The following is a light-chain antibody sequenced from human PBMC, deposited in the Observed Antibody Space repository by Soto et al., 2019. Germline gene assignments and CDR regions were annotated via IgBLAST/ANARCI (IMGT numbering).Light chain of an antibody. CDR3: SSYAGSSNV. J-gene: IGLJ1*01. CDR2: GNR. Sequence: QSVLTQPPSVSGAPGQRVTISCTGNNSNLGAGYDVHWYQQLPGAAPKLVIFGNRNRPSGVPERFSGSKSGTSASLAITGLQAEDEADYYCSSYAGSSNVFGTGTKVSVL. CDR1: NSNLGAGYD. V-gene: IGLV1-40*01.